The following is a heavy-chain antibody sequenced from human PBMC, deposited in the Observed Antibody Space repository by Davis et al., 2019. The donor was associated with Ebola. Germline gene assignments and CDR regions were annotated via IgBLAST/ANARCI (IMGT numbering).Heavy chain of an antibody. J-gene: IGHJ4*02. V-gene: IGHV3-23*01. CDR3: ASRHVGY. Sequence: GESLKISCAASGFTFSSYDMSWVRQAPGKGPEWVSIVSGSGDSTYYADSVKGRFTISRDNSKNTLYLQMNSLRVEDTAVYYCASRHVGYWGQGTLVTVSS. D-gene: IGHD1-26*01. CDR2: VSGSGDST. CDR1: GFTFSSYD.